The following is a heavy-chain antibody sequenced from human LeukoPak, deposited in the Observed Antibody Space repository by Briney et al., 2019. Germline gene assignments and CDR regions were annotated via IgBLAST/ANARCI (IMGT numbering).Heavy chain of an antibody. CDR2: IYHSGST. CDR1: GGSISSSNW. J-gene: IGHJ6*02. V-gene: IGHV4-4*02. CDR3: ARGSTVTTFWYYYYYGMDV. D-gene: IGHD4-17*01. Sequence: PSETLSLTCAVSGGSISSSNWWSGVRQPPGKGLEWIGEIYHSGSTNYNPSLKSRVTISVDKSKNQFSLKLSSVTAADTAVYYCARGSTVTTFWYYYYYGMDVWGQGTTVTVSS.